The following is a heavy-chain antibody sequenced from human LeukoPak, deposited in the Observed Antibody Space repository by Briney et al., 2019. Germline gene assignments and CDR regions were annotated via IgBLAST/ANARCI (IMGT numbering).Heavy chain of an antibody. CDR3: ARDRVSSPGNFDL. V-gene: IGHV3-21*01. Sequence: GGSLRLSCAASGFTFSSYSMNWVRQAPGKGLEWVSSISSSSSYIYYADSVKGRFTISRDNAKNSLYLQMNSLRAEDTAVYYCARDRVSSPGNFDLWGRGTLVTVSS. CDR1: GFTFSSYS. CDR2: ISSSSSYI. J-gene: IGHJ2*01. D-gene: IGHD6-13*01.